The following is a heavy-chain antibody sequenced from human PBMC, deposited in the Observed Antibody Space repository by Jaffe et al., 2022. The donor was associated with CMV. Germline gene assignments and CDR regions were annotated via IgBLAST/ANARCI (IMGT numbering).Heavy chain of an antibody. Sequence: EVQLVESGGGLVQPGGSLRLSCAASGFTFSSYAMSWVRQAPGKGLEWVSAISGSGGSTYYADSVKGRFTISRDNSKNTLYLQMNSLRAEDTAVYYCAKPQSGDIVVVPAAMSTAIDYWGQGTLVTVSS. CDR3: AKPQSGDIVVVPAAMSTAIDY. CDR1: GFTFSSYA. CDR2: ISGSGGST. D-gene: IGHD2-2*01. V-gene: IGHV3-23*04. J-gene: IGHJ4*02.